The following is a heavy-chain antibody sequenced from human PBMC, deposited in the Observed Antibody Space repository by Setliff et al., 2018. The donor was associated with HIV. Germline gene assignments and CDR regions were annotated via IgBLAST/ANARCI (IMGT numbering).Heavy chain of an antibody. CDR3: ARGGLTAPTGY. CDR2: INPSGGST. V-gene: IGHV1-46*01. Sequence: ASVKVSCKASGYTFTSYYMHWVRQAPGQGLEWMGIINPSGGSTSYAQKFQGRVTITAETSATTSYMELSGLRSADTGIYYCARGGLTAPTGYWGQGTLVTVSS. J-gene: IGHJ4*02. CDR1: GYTFTSYY. D-gene: IGHD3-9*01.